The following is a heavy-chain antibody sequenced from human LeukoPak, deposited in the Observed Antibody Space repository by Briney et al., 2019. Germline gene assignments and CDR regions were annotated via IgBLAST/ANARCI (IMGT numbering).Heavy chain of an antibody. CDR2: MNPNSGNT. J-gene: IGHJ4*02. CDR1: GYTFTSYD. Sequence: ASVKVSCKASGYTFTSYDIHWVRQATGQGLEWVGWMNPNSGNTGYAQKFQGRVTITRNTSISTAYMELSSLRSEDTAVYYCARGRGVYSSSTPVDYWGQGTLVTVSS. CDR3: ARGRGVYSSSTPVDY. V-gene: IGHV1-8*03. D-gene: IGHD6-6*01.